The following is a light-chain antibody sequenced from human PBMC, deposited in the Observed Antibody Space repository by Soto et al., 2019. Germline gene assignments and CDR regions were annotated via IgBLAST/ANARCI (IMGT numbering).Light chain of an antibody. CDR3: QQYGSWA. V-gene: IGKV3-20*01. CDR2: GTS. CDR1: QTISSNY. Sequence: EIVLTQSPGTLSVSPGERATLSCRASQTISSNYLAWYQQKPGQAPSLLIYGTSSRATGIPDRVSGSGSGIDFILSISRLEPEDSAIYYCQQYGSWAFGQGTKVEIK. J-gene: IGKJ1*01.